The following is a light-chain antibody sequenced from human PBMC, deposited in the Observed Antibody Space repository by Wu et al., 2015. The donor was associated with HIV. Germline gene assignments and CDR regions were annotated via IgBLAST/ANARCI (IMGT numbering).Light chain of an antibody. V-gene: IGKV3-20*01. CDR1: QSVTNNY. Sequence: ENVLTQSPGALSLSPGERATLSCRASQSVTNNYFAWFQQKPGQAPRLLIYSASSRATGIPDRFSGSGSGTDFTLTITRLEPEDFAVYYCQQYGSSPRTFGQGTKLEIK. J-gene: IGKJ2*01. CDR2: SAS. CDR3: QQYGSSPRT.